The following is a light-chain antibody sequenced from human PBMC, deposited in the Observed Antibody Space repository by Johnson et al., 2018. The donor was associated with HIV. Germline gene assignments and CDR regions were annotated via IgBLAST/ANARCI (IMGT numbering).Light chain of an antibody. CDR1: SSNIGNSY. CDR3: GTWDSSLSAYV. V-gene: IGLV1-51*02. J-gene: IGLJ1*01. Sequence: QSVLTQPPSVSAAPGQKVTISCSGSSSNIGNSYVCWYQQLPGTAPKLLIYENDTRPSGIPDRFSGSTSGTSATLAITGLPTGDEADYYCGTWDSSLSAYVFGTGTKVTVL. CDR2: END.